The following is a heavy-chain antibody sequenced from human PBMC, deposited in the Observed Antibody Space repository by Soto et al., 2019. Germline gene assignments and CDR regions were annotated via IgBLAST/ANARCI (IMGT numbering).Heavy chain of an antibody. J-gene: IGHJ5*02. V-gene: IGHV2-26*01. Sequence: SGPTLVNPTETLTLTCTVSGFSLSNARMGVSWIRQPPGKALEWLAHIFSNDEKSYSTSLKSRLTISKDTSKSQVVLTMTNMDPVDTATYYCARIRLYCSGGSCYFEYGVWFDPWGQGTLVTVSS. CDR3: ARIRLYCSGGSCYFEYGVWFDP. CDR2: IFSNDEK. D-gene: IGHD2-15*01. CDR1: GFSLSNARMG.